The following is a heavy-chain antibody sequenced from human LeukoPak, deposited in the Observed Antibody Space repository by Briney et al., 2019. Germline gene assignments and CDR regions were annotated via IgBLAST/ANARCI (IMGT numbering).Heavy chain of an antibody. Sequence: PGGSLRLSCAASGFTFSNAWMSWVRQAPGKGLEWVGRIKSKTDGGTTDYAAPVKGRFTISRDDSKNTLYLQMNSLKTEDTAVYYCTTDGAILTGYLTPYGMDVWGQGTTVTVSS. CDR2: IKSKTDGGTT. D-gene: IGHD3-9*01. CDR3: TTDGAILTGYLTPYGMDV. V-gene: IGHV3-15*01. J-gene: IGHJ6*02. CDR1: GFTFSNAW.